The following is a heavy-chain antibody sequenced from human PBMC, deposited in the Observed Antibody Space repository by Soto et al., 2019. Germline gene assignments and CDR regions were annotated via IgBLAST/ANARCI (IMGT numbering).Heavy chain of an antibody. CDR2: ISSSSSTI. CDR3: ARDQGYSSGLAGQGFAY. J-gene: IGHJ4*02. CDR1: GFTFSSYS. V-gene: IGHV3-48*01. Sequence: GGSLRLSCAASGFTFSSYSMNWVRQAPGKGLEWVSYISSSSSTIYYADSVKGRFTISRDNAKNSLYLQMNSLRAEDTAVYYCARDQGYSSGLAGQGFAYWGQGTLVTVSS. D-gene: IGHD6-19*01.